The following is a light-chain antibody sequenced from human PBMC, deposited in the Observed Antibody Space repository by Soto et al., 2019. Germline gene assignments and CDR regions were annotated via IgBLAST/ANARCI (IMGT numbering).Light chain of an antibody. V-gene: IGLV2-11*01. CDR1: STDVGNYDY. CDR2: DVN. Sequence: QSVLTQPRSVSGSPGQSVTLSCTGTSTDVGNYDYVSWYQHYPGKAPKLLIYDVNKRPSGVPARFSGSKSGKTASLAISGLQSEDEADYYCCSYAGSYTVIFGGGTKLTVL. J-gene: IGLJ2*01. CDR3: CSYAGSYTVI.